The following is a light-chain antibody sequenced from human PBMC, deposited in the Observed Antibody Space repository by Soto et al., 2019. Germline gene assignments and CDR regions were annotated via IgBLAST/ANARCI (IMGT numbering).Light chain of an antibody. V-gene: IGKV4-1*01. CDR1: QSVLYSSNNKNY. CDR3: QQYYSTPIT. Sequence: DIVMTQSPDSLGVSGVERATIDCNSSQSVLYSSNNKNYLAWYQQKPGQPPKLLIYWASTRESGVPDRFSGSGSGTDFTLTISSLQAEDVAVYYCQQYYSTPITFGQGTRLEIK. J-gene: IGKJ5*01. CDR2: WAS.